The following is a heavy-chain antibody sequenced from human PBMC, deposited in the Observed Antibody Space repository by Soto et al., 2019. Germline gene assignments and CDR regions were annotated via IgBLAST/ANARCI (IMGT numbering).Heavy chain of an antibody. Sequence: QVQLVQSGAEVKKPGASVKVSCKASGYTFTSYAMHWVRQAPGQRLEWMGWINAGNGNTKYSQKFQGRVTITRDTSASTAYMELSSLRSEDTAVYYCARNHEEYYDFWSGYPYYYGMDVWDQGTTVTVSS. D-gene: IGHD3-3*01. CDR3: ARNHEEYYDFWSGYPYYYGMDV. V-gene: IGHV1-3*01. CDR2: INAGNGNT. J-gene: IGHJ6*02. CDR1: GYTFTSYA.